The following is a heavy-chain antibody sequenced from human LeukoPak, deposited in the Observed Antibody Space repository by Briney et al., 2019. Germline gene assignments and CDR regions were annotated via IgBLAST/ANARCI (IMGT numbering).Heavy chain of an antibody. J-gene: IGHJ4*02. CDR3: ARDLGGSYGSGRYFDY. CDR2: IKQDGSEK. Sequence: PGGSLRLSCAASGFTFSSYWMSWVRQAPGKGVEWVANIKQDGSEKYYVDSVKGRFTISRDNAKNSLYLQMNSLRAEDTAVYYCARDLGGSYGSGRYFDYWGQGTLVTVSS. D-gene: IGHD3-10*01. CDR1: GFTFSSYW. V-gene: IGHV3-7*01.